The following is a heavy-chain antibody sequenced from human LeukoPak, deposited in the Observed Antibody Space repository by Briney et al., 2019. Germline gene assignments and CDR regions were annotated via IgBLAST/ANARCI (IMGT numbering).Heavy chain of an antibody. D-gene: IGHD1-7*01. CDR1: GFTFSIYG. CDR3: ASRGITGTTSYNYFDP. V-gene: IGHV3-30*02. Sequence: GGSLRLSCAASGFTFSIYGMHWVRQAPGKGLEWVAFIWFDGSNKYYADSVKGRFTISRDNSKNTLYLRMNSLRAEDTAVYYCASRGITGTTSYNYFDPWGQGTLVTVSS. CDR2: IWFDGSNK. J-gene: IGHJ5*02.